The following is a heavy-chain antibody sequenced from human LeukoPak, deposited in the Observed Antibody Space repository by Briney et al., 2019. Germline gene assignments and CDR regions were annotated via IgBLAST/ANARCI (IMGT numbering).Heavy chain of an antibody. CDR1: GGSISSGNFY. CDR3: ARQMDYGGLNFYYYMDV. D-gene: IGHD4-23*01. J-gene: IGHJ6*03. Sequence: PSETLSLTCSVSGGSISSGNFYWSWIRQTAGKSLEWIGRIYTKGSTNYNPSLKSRVTISLDTTKNQFSLSLSSATAADTALYYCARQMDYGGLNFYYYMDVWGKGTVVTVSS. CDR2: IYTKGST. V-gene: IGHV4-61*02.